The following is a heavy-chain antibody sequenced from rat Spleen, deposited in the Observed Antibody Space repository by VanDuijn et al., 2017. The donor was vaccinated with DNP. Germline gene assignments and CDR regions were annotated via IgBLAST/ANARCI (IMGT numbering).Heavy chain of an antibody. CDR2: IDTDGGTT. D-gene: IGHD4-3*01. J-gene: IGHJ2*01. CDR3: ARWYNSGYYFDH. Sequence: EVQLVETGGGLVQPGRSLKVSCVASGFTFNSYWMYWIRQAPGKGLEWVASIDTDGGTTYYPDSVKGRFTISRDNAENSVYLQMNSLRSEDTATYYCARWYNSGYYFDHWGQGVMVTVSS. V-gene: IGHV5-58*01. CDR1: GFTFNSYW.